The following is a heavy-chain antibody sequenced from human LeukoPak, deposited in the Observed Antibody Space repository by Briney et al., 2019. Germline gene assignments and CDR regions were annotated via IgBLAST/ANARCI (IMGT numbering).Heavy chain of an antibody. CDR3: ARIGFKYYFDY. J-gene: IGHJ4*02. V-gene: IGHV4-38-2*02. CDR2: IYHSGST. CDR1: GYSISSGYY. Sequence: SETLSLTCSVSGYSISSGYYWGWIRQPPGKGLEWIGSIYHSGSTYYIPSLKSRVTISVDTSENQFSLKLSSVTAADTAVYYCARIGFKYYFDYWGLGTLVTVSS. D-gene: IGHD2-2*03.